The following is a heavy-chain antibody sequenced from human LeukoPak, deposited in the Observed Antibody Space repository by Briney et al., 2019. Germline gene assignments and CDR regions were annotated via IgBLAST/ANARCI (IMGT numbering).Heavy chain of an antibody. CDR3: ARDSSGVVVAATFDY. D-gene: IGHD2-15*01. J-gene: IGHJ4*02. CDR1: GYTFTSYG. Sequence: GASVKVSFKASGYTFTSYGISWVRQAPGQGLEWMGWISAYNGNTNYAQKLQGRVTMTTDTSTSTAYMELRSLRSDDTAVYYCARDSSGVVVAATFDYWGQGTLVTVSS. V-gene: IGHV1-18*01. CDR2: ISAYNGNT.